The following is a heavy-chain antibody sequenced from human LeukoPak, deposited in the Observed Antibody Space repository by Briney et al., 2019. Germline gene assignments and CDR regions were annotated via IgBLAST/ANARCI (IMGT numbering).Heavy chain of an antibody. CDR3: ARVLGDSSGYYDY. V-gene: IGHV4-59*01. J-gene: IGHJ4*02. Sequence: SETLSLTCTVSGGSISDYYWNWMRQPPGKGLEWIGYICYSGRTNYNPSHKSRVSISVDTSKNQFSLKLSSVTAADTAVYYCARVLGDSSGYYDYWGQGTLVTVSS. D-gene: IGHD3-22*01. CDR1: GGSISDYY. CDR2: ICYSGRT.